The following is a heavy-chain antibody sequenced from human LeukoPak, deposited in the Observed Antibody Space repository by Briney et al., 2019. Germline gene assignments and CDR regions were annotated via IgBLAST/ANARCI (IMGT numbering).Heavy chain of an antibody. CDR1: GGTFSSYA. V-gene: IGHV1-69*05. D-gene: IGHD2-2*01. CDR2: IIPIFGTA. Sequence: SVKVSCKASGGTFSSYAISWVRQAPGQGLEWMGGIIPIFGTANYAQKFQGRVTITRNTSISIAYMELSSLRSEDTAVYYCARGYCSSTSCRGGWFDPWGQGTLVTVSS. J-gene: IGHJ5*02. CDR3: ARGYCSSTSCRGGWFDP.